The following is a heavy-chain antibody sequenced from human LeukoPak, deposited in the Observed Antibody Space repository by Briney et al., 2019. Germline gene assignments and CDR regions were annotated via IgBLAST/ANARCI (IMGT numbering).Heavy chain of an antibody. CDR1: GDSVSTNGVA. Sequence: SQTLSLTCAISGDSVSTNGVAWNWIRQSPSRGLEWLGRTYYRSKWYNDYAVSVKSRITISPDTSRNQFSLQLNSVTPEDTAVYYCARGRSSAFDTWGQGTVVTVSS. V-gene: IGHV6-1*01. J-gene: IGHJ3*02. CDR2: TYYRSKWYN. CDR3: ARGRSSAFDT.